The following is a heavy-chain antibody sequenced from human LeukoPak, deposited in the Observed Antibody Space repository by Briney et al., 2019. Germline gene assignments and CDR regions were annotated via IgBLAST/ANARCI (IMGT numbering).Heavy chain of an antibody. J-gene: IGHJ4*02. CDR2: ISYDGSNK. CDR1: GFTVISYA. V-gene: IGHV3-30-3*01. CDR3: LADDY. Sequence: GRSMRLSSAASGFTVISYAMHWDRQAPGKGLEWEAVISYDGSNKYYADSVKGRFTISRDNSKNTLYLQMNSLRAEDTAVYYCLADDYWGQGTLVTVSS.